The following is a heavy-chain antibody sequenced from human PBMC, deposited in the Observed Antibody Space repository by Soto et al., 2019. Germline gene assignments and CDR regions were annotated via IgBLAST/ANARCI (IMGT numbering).Heavy chain of an antibody. CDR3: ARPLWRDYYNWRYFDL. D-gene: IGHD3-22*01. CDR1: GFTFSSYA. V-gene: IGHV3-30-3*01. Sequence: QVQLVESGGGVVQPGRSLRLSCAASGFTFSSYAMHWVRRAPGKGLEWVAVISYDGSNKYYADSVKGRFTISRDNSKNTLYLQMNILRAEDTAVYYCARPLWRDYYNWRYFDLWGRGTLVTVSS. J-gene: IGHJ2*01. CDR2: ISYDGSNK.